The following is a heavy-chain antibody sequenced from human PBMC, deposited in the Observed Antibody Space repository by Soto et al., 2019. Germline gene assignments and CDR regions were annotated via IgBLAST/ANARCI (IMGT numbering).Heavy chain of an antibody. CDR2: IRNDGGRT. V-gene: IGHV3-74*03. Sequence: PGGSLRLSCVVAGFTFSSYAMHWVRQVPGKGLVCVSPIRNDGGRTTYADSVKGRFTISRDNAKNAIFLQMTSLRVDDTAVYFCARGDRGGFDLWGQGTMVTVSS. CDR1: GFTFSSYA. J-gene: IGHJ3*01. D-gene: IGHD3-10*01. CDR3: ARGDRGGFDL.